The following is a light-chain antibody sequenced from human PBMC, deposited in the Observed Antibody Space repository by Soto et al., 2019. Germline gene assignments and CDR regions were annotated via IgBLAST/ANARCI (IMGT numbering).Light chain of an antibody. V-gene: IGLV2-23*02. Sequence: QSALTQPASVSGSPGQSITISCTGTSSDVGSYNLVSWYQQHPGKAPKLMIQEVTKRHSGVSNRFSGSKSGNTASLTISGLQAEDESDYYCSSYAGSSTLVVFGGGTKLTVL. J-gene: IGLJ3*02. CDR1: SSDVGSYNL. CDR2: EVT. CDR3: SSYAGSSTLVV.